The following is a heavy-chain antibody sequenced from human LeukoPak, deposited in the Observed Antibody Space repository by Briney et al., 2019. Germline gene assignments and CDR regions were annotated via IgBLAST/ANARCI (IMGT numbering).Heavy chain of an antibody. CDR3: ARDRTTVTLFDY. CDR2: ISTDGAIT. V-gene: IGHV3-74*01. Sequence: GGSLRLSRAASGFTFTSVWMHWFRHAPGRGLVWISRISTDGAITGYADSVKGRFTISRDNAKNTLYLQMNSLRAEDTAVYYCARDRTTVTLFDYWGQGALVTVSS. CDR1: GFTFTSVW. D-gene: IGHD4-17*01. J-gene: IGHJ4*02.